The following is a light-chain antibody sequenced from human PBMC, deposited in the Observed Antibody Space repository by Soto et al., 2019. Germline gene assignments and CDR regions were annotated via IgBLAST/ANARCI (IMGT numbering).Light chain of an antibody. CDR1: QTVTTTS. Sequence: EIVLTQSLGTLSLSPGYGDTPSWMASQTVTTTSLAWYQQRRGQDHRVLIYGAYSRATGIKDRFSGSGSGTDFTLTINRLEPEDFAVYYCQPYGSSQNT. J-gene: IGKJ2*01. CDR2: GAY. V-gene: IGKV3-20*01. CDR3: QPYGSSQNT.